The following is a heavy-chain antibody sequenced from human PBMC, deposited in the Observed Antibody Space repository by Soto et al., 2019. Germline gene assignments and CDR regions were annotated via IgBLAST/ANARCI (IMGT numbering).Heavy chain of an antibody. J-gene: IGHJ4*02. Sequence: ASETLSLTCTVSGGSISSSSFHWGWIRQPPGKGLEWIGSIYYSGSTYYSPSLKSRFTISVDTSKNQFSLKLSSVTAADTAVYYCARSDGRYWGQGTLVTVSS. CDR2: IYYSGST. V-gene: IGHV4-39*07. CDR3: ARSDGRY. CDR1: GGSISSSSFH.